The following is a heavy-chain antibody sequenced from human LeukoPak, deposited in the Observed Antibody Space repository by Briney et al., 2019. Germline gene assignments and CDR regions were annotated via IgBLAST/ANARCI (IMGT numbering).Heavy chain of an antibody. Sequence: GGSLGLSCAASGFTFSSYWMSWVRQAPGKGLEWVSVISGSGVSTYYADSVKGRFTISRDNSKNTLYLQMNSLRAEDTAVYYCAKVPAYYYDSSGYYHFDYWGQGTLVTVSS. J-gene: IGHJ4*02. CDR3: AKVPAYYYDSSGYYHFDY. CDR2: ISGSGVST. V-gene: IGHV3-23*01. CDR1: GFTFSSYW. D-gene: IGHD3-22*01.